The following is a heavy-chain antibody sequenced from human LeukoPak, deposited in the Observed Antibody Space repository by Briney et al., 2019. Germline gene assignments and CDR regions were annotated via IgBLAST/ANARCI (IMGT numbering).Heavy chain of an antibody. J-gene: IGHJ2*01. CDR3: ARVPYYDFWSHWYFDL. D-gene: IGHD3-3*01. CDR2: IYYSGST. V-gene: IGHV4-59*01. CDR1: GGSISSYY. Sequence: SETLSLTCTVSGGSISSYYWSWIRQPPGKGLEWIGYIYYSGSTNYNPSLKSRVTISVDTPKNQFSLKLSSVTAADTAVYYCARVPYYDFWSHWYFDLWGRGTLVTVSS.